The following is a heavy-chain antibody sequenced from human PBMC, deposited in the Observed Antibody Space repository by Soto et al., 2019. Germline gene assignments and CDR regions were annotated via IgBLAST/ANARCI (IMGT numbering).Heavy chain of an antibody. D-gene: IGHD6-25*01. CDR1: GGTFSSYA. V-gene: IGHV1-69*06. J-gene: IGHJ4*02. CDR3: AKDKYQAAGHPSPFDY. CDR2: IIPIFGTA. Sequence: QVQLVQSGAEVKKPGSSVKVSCKASGGTFSSYAISWVRQAPGQGLEWMGGIIPIFGTANYAQKFQGRVTITADKSTSTAYMELSSLRSEDTAVYYCAKDKYQAAGHPSPFDYWGQGTLVTVSS.